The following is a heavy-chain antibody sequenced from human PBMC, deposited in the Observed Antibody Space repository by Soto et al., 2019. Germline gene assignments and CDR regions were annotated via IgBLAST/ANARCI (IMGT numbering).Heavy chain of an antibody. V-gene: IGHV3-53*01. CDR2: IFSGGST. D-gene: IGHD3-10*01. CDR1: GFTVSSNY. CDR3: ARTDLMVRGSIDY. J-gene: IGHJ4*02. Sequence: VQLVESGGGLIQPGGPLRLSCTASGFTVSSNYMNWVRQAPGKGLEWVSVIFSGGSTYYADSVKGRFTISRDNSRNPLYLPMNSLRAEDTAVYYCARTDLMVRGSIDYWGQGTLVTVSS.